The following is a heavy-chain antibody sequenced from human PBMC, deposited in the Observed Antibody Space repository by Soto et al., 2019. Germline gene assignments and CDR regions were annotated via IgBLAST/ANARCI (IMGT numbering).Heavy chain of an antibody. CDR2: INPNSGGT. Sequence: ASVKVSCKASGYTFTGYYMHWVRQAPGQGLEWMGWINPNSGGTNYAQKFQGWVTMTRDTSISTAYTELSRLRSDDTAVYYCARDSRTVTTGIYYYYYMDVWGKGTTVTVSS. CDR1: GYTFTGYY. V-gene: IGHV1-2*04. CDR3: ARDSRTVTTGIYYYYYMDV. J-gene: IGHJ6*03. D-gene: IGHD4-17*01.